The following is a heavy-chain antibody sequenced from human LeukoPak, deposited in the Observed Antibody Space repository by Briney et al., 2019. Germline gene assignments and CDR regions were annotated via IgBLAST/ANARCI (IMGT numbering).Heavy chain of an antibody. CDR3: AKSLGTAMVRGVIDY. D-gene: IGHD3-10*01. CDR1: GFTFSDYY. Sequence: GGSLRLSCAASGFTFSDYYMSWIRQAPGKGLEWVSYISSSGSTIYYADSVKGRFTISRDNSKNTLYLHMNSLRAEDTAVFHCAKSLGTAMVRGVIDYWGQGTPVTVSS. CDR2: ISSSGSTI. J-gene: IGHJ4*02. V-gene: IGHV3-11*04.